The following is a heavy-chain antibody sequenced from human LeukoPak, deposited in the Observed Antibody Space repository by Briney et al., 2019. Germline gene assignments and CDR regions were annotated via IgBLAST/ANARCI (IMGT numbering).Heavy chain of an antibody. CDR1: GFTFSSYW. V-gene: IGHV3-7*01. CDR3: ASHTYCGGDCYQYYFDY. Sequence: GSLRLSCAASGFTFSSYWMSWVRQAPGKGLEWVANIKQDGSEKYYVDSVKGRFTISRDNAKNSLYLQMNSLRAEDTAVYYCASHTYCGGDCYQYYFDYWGQGTLVTVSS. CDR2: IKQDGSEK. D-gene: IGHD2-21*02. J-gene: IGHJ4*02.